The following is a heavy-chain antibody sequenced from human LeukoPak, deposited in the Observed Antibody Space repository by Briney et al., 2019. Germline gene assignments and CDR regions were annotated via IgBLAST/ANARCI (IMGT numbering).Heavy chain of an antibody. Sequence: SETLSLTCTVSGGSISSYYWSWIRQPPGKGLEWIGYIYYSGSTNYNPSLKSRVTISVDTSKNQFSLKLSSVTAADTAVYYCARSEASSWYPSFDYWGQGTLVTVSS. CDR3: ARSEASSWYPSFDY. CDR2: IYYSGST. J-gene: IGHJ4*02. V-gene: IGHV4-59*01. CDR1: GGSISSYY. D-gene: IGHD6-13*01.